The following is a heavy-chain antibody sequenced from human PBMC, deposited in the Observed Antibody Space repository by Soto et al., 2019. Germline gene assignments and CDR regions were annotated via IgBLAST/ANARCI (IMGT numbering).Heavy chain of an antibody. CDR2: INPNSGGT. J-gene: IGHJ5*02. CDR1: GYTFTGYY. D-gene: IGHD6-13*01. V-gene: IGHV1-2*04. Sequence: QVQLVQSGAEVKKPGASVKVSCKASGYTFTGYYMHWVRQAPGQGLEWMGWINPNSGGTNYAQKFQGWVTMTRDTSISTAYMELSRLRSDDTAVYYCARDRKNSCSPGWFDPWGQGTLVTVSS. CDR3: ARDRKNSCSPGWFDP.